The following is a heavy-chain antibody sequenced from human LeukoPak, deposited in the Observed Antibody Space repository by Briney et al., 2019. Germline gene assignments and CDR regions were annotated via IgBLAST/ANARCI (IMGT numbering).Heavy chain of an antibody. CDR2: INPSGGST. Sequence: ASVKVSCKASGYTFTSYYMHWVRQAPGQGLEWMGIINPSGGSTSYAQKFQGRVTMTRDTSTSTVYMELSSLRSEDTAVYYCARVSKTVAGTGVFNWFDPWGQGTLVTVSS. V-gene: IGHV1-46*01. J-gene: IGHJ5*02. CDR1: GYTFTSYY. CDR3: ARVSKTVAGTGVFNWFDP. D-gene: IGHD6-19*01.